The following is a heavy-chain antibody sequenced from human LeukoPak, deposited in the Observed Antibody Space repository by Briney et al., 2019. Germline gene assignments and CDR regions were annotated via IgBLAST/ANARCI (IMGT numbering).Heavy chain of an antibody. CDR1: GGTFSIYD. CDR2: IIPIFGST. CDR3: AGISATTDY. D-gene: IGHD1-26*01. V-gene: IGHV1-69*05. J-gene: IGHJ4*02. Sequence: SVKVSCKASGGTFSIYDVSWVRQAPGQGLEWMGGIIPIFGSTNYAQKFQGRVTITTDESTSTVYMELSSLTSEDTAVYYCAGISATTDYWGQGTLVTVSS.